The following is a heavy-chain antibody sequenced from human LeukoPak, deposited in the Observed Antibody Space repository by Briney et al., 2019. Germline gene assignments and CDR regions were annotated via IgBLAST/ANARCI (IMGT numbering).Heavy chain of an antibody. D-gene: IGHD3-10*01. Sequence: SETLSLTCTVSGGSISSDDYYWSWIRQPPGKGLEWIGYISYSGNTYYNPSLKSRVTISVDTSKNQFSLKLSSVTVADTAVYYCARDRKYGSECLRRLDYWGQGTLVTVSS. CDR2: ISYSGNT. CDR3: ARDRKYGSECLRRLDY. CDR1: GGSISSDDYY. V-gene: IGHV4-30-4*01. J-gene: IGHJ4*02.